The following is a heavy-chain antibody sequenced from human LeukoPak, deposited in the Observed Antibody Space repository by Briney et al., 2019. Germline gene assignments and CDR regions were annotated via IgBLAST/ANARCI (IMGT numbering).Heavy chain of an antibody. Sequence: SVKVSCTAPGGTFSSYAISWVRQAPGQGLEWMGGIIPIFGTANYAQKFQGRVTITADESTSTAYMELSSLRSEDTAVYYCARGDGSGSYFNYWGQGTLVTVSS. CDR1: GGTFSSYA. J-gene: IGHJ4*02. CDR3: ARGDGSGSYFNY. V-gene: IGHV1-69*13. CDR2: IIPIFGTA. D-gene: IGHD3-10*01.